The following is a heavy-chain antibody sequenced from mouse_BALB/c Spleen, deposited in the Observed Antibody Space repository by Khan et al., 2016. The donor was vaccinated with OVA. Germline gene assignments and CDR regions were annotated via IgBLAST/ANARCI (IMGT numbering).Heavy chain of an antibody. CDR2: INYSGST. CDR3: ARDSSRYTYAMDY. D-gene: IGHD2-12*01. V-gene: IGHV3-2*02. CDR1: GYSITSDYA. Sequence: EVQLQESGPGLVNPSQSLSLTCTVTGYSITSDYAWNWIRQFPGNKLEWMGYINYSGSTNYNPALKSRISITRDTSKNQFFLQLNSVTTEDTATYYCARDSSRYTYAMDYWGQGTSVTVSS. J-gene: IGHJ4*01.